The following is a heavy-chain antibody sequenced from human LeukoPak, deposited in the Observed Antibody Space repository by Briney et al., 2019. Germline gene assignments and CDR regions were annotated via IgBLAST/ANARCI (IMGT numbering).Heavy chain of an antibody. V-gene: IGHV4-30-2*01. CDR3: ARDGGENWNSGLDY. D-gene: IGHD1-7*01. CDR1: GGSISSGGYY. J-gene: IGHJ4*02. CDR2: IYHSGST. Sequence: SETLSLTCTVSGGSISSGGYYWSWIRQPPGKGLEWIGYIYHSGSTYYNPSLKSRVTISVDRSKNQFSLKLSSVTAADTAVYYCARDGGENWNSGLDYWGQGTLVTVSS.